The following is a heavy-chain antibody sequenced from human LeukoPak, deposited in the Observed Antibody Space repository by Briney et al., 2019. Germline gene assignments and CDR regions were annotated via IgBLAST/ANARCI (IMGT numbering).Heavy chain of an antibody. V-gene: IGHV3-74*01. D-gene: IGHD1-26*01. CDR2: INTDASST. J-gene: IGHJ4*02. CDR1: GFTFSSYW. Sequence: GGSLRLSCAASGFTFSSYWMHWVRQAPGKGLVWVSRINTDASSTSYAGSVKGRFTISRDNAKNTLYLQMSSLRADDTAVYYCARDPMGATTYWGQGTLVTVSS. CDR3: ARDPMGATTY.